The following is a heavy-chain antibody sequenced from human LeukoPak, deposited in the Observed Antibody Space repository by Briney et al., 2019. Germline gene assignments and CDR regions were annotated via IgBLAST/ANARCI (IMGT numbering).Heavy chain of an antibody. V-gene: IGHV4-59*01. CDR2: IYYSGST. J-gene: IGHJ4*02. CDR1: GGSIRSYY. D-gene: IGHD3-16*02. CDR3: ARYVWGSYPTFEDY. Sequence: SETLSLTCTVSGGSIRSYYWSWIRQPPGKGLEWIGYIYYSGSTNYNPSLKSRVTISVDTSKKQFSLKLSSVTAADTAVYYCARYVWGSYPTFEDYWGQGTLVTVS.